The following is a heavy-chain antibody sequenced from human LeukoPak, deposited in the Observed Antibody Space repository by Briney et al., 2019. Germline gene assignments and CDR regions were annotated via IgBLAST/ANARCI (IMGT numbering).Heavy chain of an antibody. J-gene: IGHJ4*01. D-gene: IGHD3-3*01. Sequence: GRSLRLSCAASGFNNAWMNWVRQAPGKGLEWVGRIKSKAEGGTTDYAAPVKGRFTISRDDSKNTVYLQMNSLKTEDTAVYYCTTKYQFWSGYRDFWGQGTLVTVSS. CDR3: TTKYQFWSGYRDF. CDR2: IKSKAEGGTT. CDR1: GFNNAW. V-gene: IGHV3-15*01.